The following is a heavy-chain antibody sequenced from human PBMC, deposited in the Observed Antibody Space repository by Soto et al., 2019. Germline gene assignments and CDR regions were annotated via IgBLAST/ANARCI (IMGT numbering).Heavy chain of an antibody. CDR2: INAGNGNT. CDR3: ARAVAVPADFDY. V-gene: IGHV1-3*01. D-gene: IGHD6-19*01. CDR1: GYTFTGYA. J-gene: IGHJ4*02. Sequence: ASVKVSCKASGYTFTGYAMHWVRQAPGQRLEWMGWINAGNGNTKYSQKFQGRVTITRDTSASTAYKELSSLRSEDTAVYSCARAVAVPADFDYWGQGTLVTVSS.